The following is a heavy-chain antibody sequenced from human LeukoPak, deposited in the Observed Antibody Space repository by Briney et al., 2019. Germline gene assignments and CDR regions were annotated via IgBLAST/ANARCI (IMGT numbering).Heavy chain of an antibody. CDR1: GFTFSTYA. V-gene: IGHV3-23*01. Sequence: GGSLRLSCVASGFTFSTYAMSWVRQAPGKGLEWVSAISGSGGSTYYADSVKGRFTISRDNSKNTLYLQMNSLRAEDTAVYYCAKRFITTGGYYFDYWGQGTLVTVSS. CDR3: AKRFITTGGYYFDY. CDR2: ISGSGGST. J-gene: IGHJ4*02. D-gene: IGHD3-3*01.